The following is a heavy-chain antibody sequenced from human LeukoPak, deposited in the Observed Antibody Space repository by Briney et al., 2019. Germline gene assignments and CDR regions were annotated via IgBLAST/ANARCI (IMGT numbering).Heavy chain of an antibody. J-gene: IGHJ3*02. D-gene: IGHD3-9*01. Sequence: PSETLSLTCTVSGSSISTSNYYWAWIRQSPGKELECIGSFFYGGNTYYNPSLKSRVTISVDVSNNQFSLMLSSVTAADTALYYCARHGPLIRYRTAFDTWGQGTMVTVS. CDR1: GSSISTSNYY. CDR2: FFYGGNT. V-gene: IGHV4-39*01. CDR3: ARHGPLIRYRTAFDT.